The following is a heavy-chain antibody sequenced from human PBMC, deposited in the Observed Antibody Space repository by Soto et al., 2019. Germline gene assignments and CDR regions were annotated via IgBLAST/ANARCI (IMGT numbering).Heavy chain of an antibody. CDR3: ASSSGSTRTFDY. J-gene: IGHJ4*02. D-gene: IGHD3-22*01. CDR1: GGSISSGDYY. V-gene: IGHV4-30-4*01. CDR2: IYYSGST. Sequence: SETLSLTCTVSGGSISSGDYYWSWIRQPPGKGLEWIGYIYYSGSTYYNPSLKSRVTISVDTSKNQFSLKLSSVTAADTAVYYCASSSGSTRTFDYWGQGTLVTVSS.